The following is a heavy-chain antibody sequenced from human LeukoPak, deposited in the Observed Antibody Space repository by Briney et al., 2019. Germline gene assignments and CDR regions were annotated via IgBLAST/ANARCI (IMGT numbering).Heavy chain of an antibody. D-gene: IGHD1-26*01. J-gene: IGHJ3*02. CDR1: GGSIGRNY. V-gene: IGHV4-59*01. CDR3: AYSGSEWDAFDI. Sequence: KPSETLSLSCTVSGGSIGRNYWSWIRQPPGKGLEWIGYIYYSGSTNYNPSLKSRVSILVDKSKNQFSLKLTSVSAADTAVYYCAYSGSEWDAFDIWGQGTVVTVSS. CDR2: IYYSGST.